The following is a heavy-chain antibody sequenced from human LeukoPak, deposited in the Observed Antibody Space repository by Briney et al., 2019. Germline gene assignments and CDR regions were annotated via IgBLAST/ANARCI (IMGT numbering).Heavy chain of an antibody. CDR1: GFTFSSYA. J-gene: IGHJ3*02. Sequence: GSLRLSCAASGFTFSSYAMHWVRQAPGKGLEWVAVISYDGSNKYYADSVKGRFSISRDNAKNSLYLQMNSLRAEDTAVHYCARLQWLVPFDPYDAFDIWGQGTMVTVSS. D-gene: IGHD6-19*01. CDR2: ISYDGSNK. V-gene: IGHV3-30-3*01. CDR3: ARLQWLVPFDPYDAFDI.